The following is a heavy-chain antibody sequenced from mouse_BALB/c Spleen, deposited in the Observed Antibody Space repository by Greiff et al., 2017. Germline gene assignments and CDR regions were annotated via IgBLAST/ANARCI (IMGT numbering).Heavy chain of an antibody. Sequence: VKVVESGPGLVAPSQSLSITCTVSGFSLSRYSVHWVRQPPGKGLEWLGMIWGGGSTDYNSALKSRLSISKDNSKSQVFLKMNSLQTDDTAMYYCARNYRYDGGDAMDYWGQGTSVTVSS. CDR3: ARNYRYDGGDAMDY. CDR1: GFSLSRYS. J-gene: IGHJ4*01. D-gene: IGHD2-14*01. V-gene: IGHV2-6-4*01. CDR2: IWGGGST.